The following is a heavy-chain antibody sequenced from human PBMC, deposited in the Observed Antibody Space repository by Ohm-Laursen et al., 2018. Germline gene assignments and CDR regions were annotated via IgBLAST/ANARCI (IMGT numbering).Heavy chain of an antibody. D-gene: IGHD2-15*01. J-gene: IGHJ5*02. CDR1: GYTFTSYG. CDR2: ISAYNGNT. V-gene: IGHV1-18*01. CDR3: ARDEGVVGWFDP. Sequence: ASVKVSCKASGYTFTSYGISWVRQAPGQGLEWMGWISAYNGNTNYAQKLQGRVTMTTATSTSTAYMELRSLRSEDTAVYFCARDEGVVGWFDPWGQGTLVTVSS.